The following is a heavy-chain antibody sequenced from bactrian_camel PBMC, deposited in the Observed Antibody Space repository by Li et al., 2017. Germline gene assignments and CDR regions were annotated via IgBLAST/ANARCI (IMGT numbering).Heavy chain of an antibody. CDR1: GDTFRHAC. D-gene: IGHD1*01. CDR3: AAESHDVVMARTEPGHCDYNH. CDR2: VDTDGDT. V-gene: IGHV3S1*01. J-gene: IGHJ4*01. Sequence: HVQLVESGGGSVQAGGSLRLSCVASGDTFRHACMAWFRQSTGKAREGVAAVDTDGDTQYADSVKGRFTVSQNNAGNTLYLQMDSLKPEDTAMYYCAAESHDVVMARTEPGHCDYNHRGQGTQVTVS.